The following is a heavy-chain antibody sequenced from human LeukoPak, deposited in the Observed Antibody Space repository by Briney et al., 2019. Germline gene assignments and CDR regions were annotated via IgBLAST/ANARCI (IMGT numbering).Heavy chain of an antibody. CDR3: AREGSLGSSFPFDS. CDR2: INHSGST. V-gene: IGHV4-34*01. D-gene: IGHD6-6*01. J-gene: IGHJ4*02. Sequence: PSETLSLTCAVYGGSFSGYYWSWIRQPPGKGLEWIGEINHSGSTNYNPSLKSRVTISVDTSKNQFSLKLSSVTAADTAVYYCAREGSLGSSFPFDSWGQATLVTVSS. CDR1: GGSFSGYY.